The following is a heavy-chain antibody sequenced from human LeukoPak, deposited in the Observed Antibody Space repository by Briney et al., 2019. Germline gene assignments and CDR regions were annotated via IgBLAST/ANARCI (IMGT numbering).Heavy chain of an antibody. CDR2: IYHSRST. J-gene: IGHJ5*02. CDR3: ARVRYCNSTSCYGAWFDP. CDR1: GGSIGSGGYS. D-gene: IGHD2-2*01. V-gene: IGHV4-30-2*01. Sequence: SLSLTCAVSGGSIGSGGYSWGWIRQPPGKGLEWIGYIYHSRSTYDNPDIKSRVTISVDRSKNQFSLKLSSVTAADPAVYYCARVRYCNSTSCYGAWFDPWGQGTLVTVSS.